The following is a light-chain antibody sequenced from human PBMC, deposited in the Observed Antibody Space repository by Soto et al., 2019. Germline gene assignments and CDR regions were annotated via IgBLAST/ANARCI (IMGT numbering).Light chain of an antibody. V-gene: IGLV2-14*01. CDR1: SCDVGGYNY. Sequence: QSALTQPASVSGSPGQSITISCTGTSCDVGGYNYVSWYQQHPGKAPKLMIYDVSNRPSGVSNRFSGSKSGNTASLTIPGLQAEDEADYYCSSYTSSSTPYVFGTGTKLTVL. CDR3: SSYTSSSTPYV. J-gene: IGLJ1*01. CDR2: DVS.